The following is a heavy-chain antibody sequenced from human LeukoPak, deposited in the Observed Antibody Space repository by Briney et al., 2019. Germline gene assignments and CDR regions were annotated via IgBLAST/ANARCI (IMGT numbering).Heavy chain of an antibody. J-gene: IGHJ4*02. D-gene: IGHD3-22*01. CDR1: GFTFRIYA. CDR2: ISSSGEYT. V-gene: IGHV3-23*01. CDR3: AKDRPNYHESDGHYYRRDGDY. Sequence: GGSLRLSCAASGFTFRIYAMSWVRQAPGKGLEWVSSISSSGEYTYYEDSVKGRFTISRDNSKNTLYLQMNSLRAEDTAIYYCAKDRPNYHESDGHYYRRDGDYWGQGTLVTVSS.